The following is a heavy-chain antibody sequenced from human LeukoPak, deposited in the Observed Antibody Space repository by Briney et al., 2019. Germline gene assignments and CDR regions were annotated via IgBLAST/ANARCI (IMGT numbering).Heavy chain of an antibody. Sequence: PSETLSLTCAVYGGSFSDYYWSWIRQPPGEGLEWIGEINHGGGTNYNPSLKSRVTISVDTSKNQFSLRLSSVTAADTAVYYCARGRIFMVRGVIRAPNWFDPWGQGTLVTVSS. CDR2: INHGGGT. CDR3: ARGRIFMVRGVIRAPNWFDP. J-gene: IGHJ5*02. V-gene: IGHV4-34*01. D-gene: IGHD3-10*01. CDR1: GGSFSDYY.